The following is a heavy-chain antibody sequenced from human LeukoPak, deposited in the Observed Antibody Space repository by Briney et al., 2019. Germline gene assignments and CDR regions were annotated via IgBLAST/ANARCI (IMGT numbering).Heavy chain of an antibody. J-gene: IGHJ3*02. CDR3: ARVRVGATYGGAFDI. Sequence: GGSLRLSCAASGFTFSSYWMTWVRQAPGKGLEWVANIKQDGSEQYYVGSVKGRFTISRDDAKNSLYLQMNSLRAEDTAVYSCARVRVGATYGGAFDIWGQGTMVTVSS. CDR1: GFTFSSYW. V-gene: IGHV3-7*01. CDR2: IKQDGSEQ. D-gene: IGHD1-26*01.